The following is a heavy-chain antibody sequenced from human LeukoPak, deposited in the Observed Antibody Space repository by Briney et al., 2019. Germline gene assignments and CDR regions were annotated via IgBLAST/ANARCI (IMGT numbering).Heavy chain of an antibody. CDR1: GYSFTNYW. Sequence: GSLKISCKGSGYSFTNYWIGWVRQVAGQGLEWMGIIYPGDSDTRYSPSFQGQVTISADKSISTAYLQWSSLKASDTAMYFCARRDSGFEFFDSWGQGTLVTVSS. D-gene: IGHD5-12*01. CDR3: ARRDSGFEFFDS. CDR2: IYPGDSDT. V-gene: IGHV5-51*01. J-gene: IGHJ4*02.